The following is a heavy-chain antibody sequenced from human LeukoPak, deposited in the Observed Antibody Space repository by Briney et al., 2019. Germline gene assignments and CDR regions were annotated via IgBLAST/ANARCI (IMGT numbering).Heavy chain of an antibody. CDR3: ANLWLRGFYYFDY. V-gene: IGHV3-23*01. J-gene: IGHJ4*02. CDR1: GFTFSSYG. CDR2: ISGSGGST. D-gene: IGHD5-12*01. Sequence: GGTLRLSCAASGFTFSSYGMSWVRQAPGKGLEWVSAISGSGGSTYYADSVKGRFTISRDNSKNTLYLQMNSLRAEDTAVYYCANLWLRGFYYFDYWGQGTLVTVSS.